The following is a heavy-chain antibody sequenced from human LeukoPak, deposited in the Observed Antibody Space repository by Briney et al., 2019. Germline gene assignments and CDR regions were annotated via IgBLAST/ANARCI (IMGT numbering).Heavy chain of an antibody. D-gene: IGHD3-3*01. CDR3: ARDLLSYDFWSGYYGLDY. CDR2: IWYDGSNK. J-gene: IGHJ4*02. CDR1: GFTFSSYG. V-gene: IGHV3-33*01. Sequence: GGSLRLSCAASGFTFSSYGMHWVRQAPGKGLEWVAVIWYDGSNKYYADSVKGRFTISRDNSKNTLYLQVNSLRAEDTAVYYCARDLLSYDFWSGYYGLDYWGQGTLVTVSS.